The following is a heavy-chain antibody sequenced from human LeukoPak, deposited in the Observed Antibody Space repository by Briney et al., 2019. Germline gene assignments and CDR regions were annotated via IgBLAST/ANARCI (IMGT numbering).Heavy chain of an antibody. J-gene: IGHJ4*02. V-gene: IGHV1-2*04. Sequence: GASVKVSCKASGYTFTGYYMHWVRQAPGQGLEWMGWINPNSGGTNYAQKFQGWVTMTRDTSISTAYMELSRLRSDDSAVYYCAREYSSSYGFDYWGQGTLVTVSS. D-gene: IGHD6-6*01. CDR3: AREYSSSYGFDY. CDR1: GYTFTGYY. CDR2: INPNSGGT.